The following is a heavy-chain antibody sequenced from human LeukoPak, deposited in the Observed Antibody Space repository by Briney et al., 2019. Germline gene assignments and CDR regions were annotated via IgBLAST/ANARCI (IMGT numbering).Heavy chain of an antibody. CDR2: IWYDGSNK. CDR3: ARERDYCSSTSCYHYYYGMDV. V-gene: IGHV3-33*01. J-gene: IGHJ6*02. CDR1: GFTFSSYG. Sequence: GGSLRLSCAASGFTFSSYGMHWVRQAPGKGLEWVAVIWYDGSNKYYADSVKGRFTISRDNAKNSLYLQMNSLRAEDTAVYYCARERDYCSSTSCYHYYYGMDVWGQGTTVTVSS. D-gene: IGHD2-2*01.